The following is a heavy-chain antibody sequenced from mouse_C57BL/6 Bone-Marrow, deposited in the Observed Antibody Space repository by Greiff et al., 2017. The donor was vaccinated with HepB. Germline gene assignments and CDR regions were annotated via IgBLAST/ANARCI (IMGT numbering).Heavy chain of an antibody. CDR1: GFTFNTYA. D-gene: IGHD1-1*01. V-gene: IGHV10-3*01. Sequence: EVQLVESGGGLVQPKGSLKLSCAASGFTFNTYAMHWVRQAPGKGLEWVARIRSKSSNYATYYADSVKDRFTISRDDSQSMLYLQMNNLKTEDTAMYYCVRGCGSRSYYAMDYWGQGTSVTVSS. J-gene: IGHJ4*01. CDR3: VRGCGSRSYYAMDY. CDR2: IRSKSSNYAT.